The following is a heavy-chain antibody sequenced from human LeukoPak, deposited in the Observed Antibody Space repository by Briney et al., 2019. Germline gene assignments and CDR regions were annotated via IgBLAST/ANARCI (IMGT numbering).Heavy chain of an antibody. J-gene: IGHJ4*02. D-gene: IGHD6-13*01. CDR2: IGGSGVTT. CDR3: AKKGGAAGQGTVDY. CDR1: GFTFSSYA. V-gene: IGHV3-23*01. Sequence: PGGSLTLSCAASGFTFSSYAMNWVRQAPGKGLEWVSIIGGSGVTTHYADSVKGRFTIPRDNSKNTLFLQMNSLRAEDTAVYYCAKKGGAAGQGTVDYWGQGTLVTVSS.